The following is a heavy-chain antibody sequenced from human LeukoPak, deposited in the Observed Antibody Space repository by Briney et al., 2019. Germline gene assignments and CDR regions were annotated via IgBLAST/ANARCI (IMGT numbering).Heavy chain of an antibody. D-gene: IGHD3-16*01. CDR3: ARAQPDSVWGSYPRYFDY. CDR2: IYYSGST. Sequence: SETLSLTCTVSGGSISSYYWSWIRQPPGKGLEWIGYIYYSGSTNYNPSLKSRVTISVHTSKNQFSLKLSSVTAADTAVYYCARAQPDSVWGSYPRYFDYWGQGTLVTVSS. CDR1: GGSISSYY. J-gene: IGHJ4*02. V-gene: IGHV4-59*01.